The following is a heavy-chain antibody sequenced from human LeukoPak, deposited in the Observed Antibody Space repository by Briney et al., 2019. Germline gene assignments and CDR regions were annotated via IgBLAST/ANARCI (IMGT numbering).Heavy chain of an antibody. D-gene: IGHD6-13*01. V-gene: IGHV3-15*01. Sequence: KTGGSLRLSCAASGFTFSNAWISWVRQAPGKGLEWVGRIKSKTDGGTTDYAAPVKVRFTISRDDSKNTLYLQMNSLKTEDTAVYYCTTGVAASGISYWGQGTLVTVS. CDR3: TTGVAASGISY. CDR2: IKSKTDGGTT. J-gene: IGHJ4*02. CDR1: GFTFSNAW.